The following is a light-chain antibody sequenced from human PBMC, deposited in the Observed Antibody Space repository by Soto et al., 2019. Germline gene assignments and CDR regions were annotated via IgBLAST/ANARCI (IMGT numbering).Light chain of an antibody. CDR3: SSYTSKDTLV. Sequence: QSVLTQPASVSGSPGQSITISCTGTSSDVGGYDHGSWYQQHPGKAPKLIIYDVSIRPSGVSNRFSGSKSGNTASLAVSGLQAEDEADYYCSSYTSKDTLVFGGGTKVTVL. J-gene: IGLJ3*02. CDR2: DVS. CDR1: SSDVGGYDH. V-gene: IGLV2-14*03.